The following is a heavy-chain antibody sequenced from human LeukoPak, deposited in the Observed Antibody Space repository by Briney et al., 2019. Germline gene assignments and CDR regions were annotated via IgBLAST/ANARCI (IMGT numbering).Heavy chain of an antibody. D-gene: IGHD2-2*01. CDR2: IYHSGST. CDR3: ASPPYCRNTSCSEY. V-gene: IGHV4-38-2*01. J-gene: IGHJ4*02. Sequence: SETLSLTCAVSGYSISSGYYWGWIRQPPGKGLEWIGSIYHSGSTYYNPSLKSRVTISVDTSKNQFSLKLSSVTAADTAVYYCASPPYCRNTSCSEYWGQGTLVTVSS. CDR1: GYSISSGYY.